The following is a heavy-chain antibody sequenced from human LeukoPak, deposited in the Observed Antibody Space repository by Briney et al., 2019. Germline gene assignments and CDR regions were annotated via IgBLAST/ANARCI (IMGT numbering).Heavy chain of an antibody. V-gene: IGHV3-53*01. D-gene: IGHD6-13*01. CDR1: GFTVSSKY. Sequence: GGSLRLSCAASGFTVSSKYMSWVRQAPGKGLEWVSVIYSGGSTYYADSVKGRFTISRDNSKNTLYLQMNSLRAEDTAVYYCAKDSRAAAGNFDYWGQGTLVTVSS. CDR2: IYSGGST. J-gene: IGHJ4*02. CDR3: AKDSRAAAGNFDY.